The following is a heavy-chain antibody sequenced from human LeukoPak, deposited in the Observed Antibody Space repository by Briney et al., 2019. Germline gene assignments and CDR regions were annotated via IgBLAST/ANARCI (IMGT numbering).Heavy chain of an antibody. J-gene: IGHJ4*02. V-gene: IGHV3-33*01. CDR3: ARDGAEFHS. CDR2: IWYDGSNK. CDR1: GFTFNNYG. Sequence: PGGSLRLSCAASGFTFNNYGMHWVRQAPGKGLEWVAVIWYDGSNKHYADSVKGRFTISRDNSKNTLYLQMNSLRAEDTAVYYCARDGAEFHSWGQGTLVTVSS. D-gene: IGHD2-21*01.